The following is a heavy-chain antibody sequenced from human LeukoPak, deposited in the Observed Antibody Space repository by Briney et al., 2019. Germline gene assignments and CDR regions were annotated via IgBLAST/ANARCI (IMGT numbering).Heavy chain of an antibody. CDR3: VRDLGGRSGH. CDR1: GFAFSSNW. V-gene: IGHV3-74*01. J-gene: IGHJ4*02. D-gene: IGHD1-26*01. CDR2: INEDGSTT. Sequence: GGSLRLSCAASGFAFSSNWMHWVRQAPGKGLVWVSRINEDGSTTNYADSVKGRSTIFRDNAKNTLYLQMNSLRAEDTAVYYCVRDLGGRSGHWGQGTLVTVSS.